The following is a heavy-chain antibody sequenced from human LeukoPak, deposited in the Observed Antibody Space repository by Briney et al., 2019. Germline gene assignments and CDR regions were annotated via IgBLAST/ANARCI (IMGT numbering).Heavy chain of an antibody. CDR2: ISSSSSTI. CDR1: GLTISSYS. J-gene: IGHJ4*02. D-gene: IGHD3-10*01. CDR3: ARDHDYDSGSYPLDY. V-gene: IGHV3-48*01. Sequence: QAGGSLRLSCAASGLTISSYSMNWVRQAPGKGLQWVSYISSSSSTIYYADSVKGRFTISRDNAKNSLYLQMNSLRAEDTAVYYCARDHDYDSGSYPLDYWGQGTLVTVSS.